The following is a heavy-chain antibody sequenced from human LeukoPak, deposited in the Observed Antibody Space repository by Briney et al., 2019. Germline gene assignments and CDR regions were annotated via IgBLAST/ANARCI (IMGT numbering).Heavy chain of an antibody. CDR3: ARNTLNPYYFDSSGYYYLDY. D-gene: IGHD3-22*01. V-gene: IGHV4-38-2*01. CDR1: GYSISSGYY. Sequence: SETLSLTCAVSGYSISSGYYWGWIRQPPGKGLEWIGSIYHSGSTYYNPSLKSRVTISVDTSKNQFSLKLSSVTAADTAVYYCARNTLNPYYFDSSGYYYLDYWGQGTLVTVSS. CDR2: IYHSGST. J-gene: IGHJ4*02.